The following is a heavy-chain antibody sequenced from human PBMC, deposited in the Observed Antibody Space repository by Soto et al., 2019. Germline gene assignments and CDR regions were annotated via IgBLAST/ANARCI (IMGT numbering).Heavy chain of an antibody. CDR2: IYYSGST. Sequence: SETLSLTCAVSGGSISSYYWSWIRQPPGKGLEWIGYIYYSGSTNYNPSLKSRVTISVDTSKNQFSLKLSSVTAADTAVYYCASQGASATHYYYMDVWGKGTTVTVSS. CDR3: ASQGASATHYYYMDV. J-gene: IGHJ6*03. D-gene: IGHD1-26*01. V-gene: IGHV4-59*01. CDR1: GGSISSYY.